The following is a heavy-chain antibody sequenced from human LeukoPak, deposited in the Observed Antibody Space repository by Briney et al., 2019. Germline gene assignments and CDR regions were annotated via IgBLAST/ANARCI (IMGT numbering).Heavy chain of an antibody. J-gene: IGHJ4*02. V-gene: IGHV4-61*02. CDR2: IYTSGST. CDR1: GDSISSGSYY. D-gene: IGHD3-22*01. CDR3: ARGGYYDPREDY. Sequence: SETLSLTCTVSGDSISSGSYYWSWIRQPAGKGLEWIGRIYTSGSTNYHPSLKSRVPISVDTSKNQFSLKLSSVTAADTAVYYCARGGYYDPREDYWGQGTLVTVSS.